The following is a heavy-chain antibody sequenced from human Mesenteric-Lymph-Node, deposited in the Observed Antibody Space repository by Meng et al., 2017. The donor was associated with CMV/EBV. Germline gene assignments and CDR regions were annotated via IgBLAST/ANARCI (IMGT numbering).Heavy chain of an antibody. Sequence: SGPTLVKPTQTLTLTCTFSGFSLSTSGVGVGWIRQPPGKALEWLALIYWNDDKRYSPSLKSRLTITKDTSKNQVVLTMTNMDPVDTATYYCAHIVIDFWSENAFDIWGQGTMVTVSS. CDR3: AHIVIDFWSENAFDI. D-gene: IGHD3-3*01. J-gene: IGHJ3*02. CDR1: GFSLSTSGVG. CDR2: IYWNDDK. V-gene: IGHV2-5*01.